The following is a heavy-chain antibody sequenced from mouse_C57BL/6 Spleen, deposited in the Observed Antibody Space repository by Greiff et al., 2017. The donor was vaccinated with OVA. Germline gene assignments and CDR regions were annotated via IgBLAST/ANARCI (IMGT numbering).Heavy chain of an antibody. CDR1: GFTFSSYA. CDR3: TRGGNYSNYVYAMDY. V-gene: IGHV5-9-1*02. Sequence: EVKLVESGEGLVKPGGSLKLSCAASGFTFSSYAMSWVRQTPEKRLEWVAYISSGGDYIYYADTVKGRFTISRDNARNTLYLQMSSLKSEDTAMYYCTRGGNYSNYVYAMDYWGQGTSVTVSS. CDR2: ISSGGDYI. D-gene: IGHD2-5*01. J-gene: IGHJ4*01.